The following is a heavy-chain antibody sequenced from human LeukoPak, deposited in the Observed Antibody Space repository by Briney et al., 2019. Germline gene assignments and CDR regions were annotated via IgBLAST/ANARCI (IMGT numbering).Heavy chain of an antibody. D-gene: IGHD6-19*01. CDR3: AKPGQWRYNWFDP. J-gene: IGHJ5*02. V-gene: IGHV3-23*01. CDR1: GFTFSSYA. CDR2: ISGSGGST. Sequence: QSGGSLRLSCAASGFTFSSYAMSWVRQAPGKGLEWVSAISGSGGSTYYADSVKGRFTISRDNSKNTLYLQMNSLRAEDTAIYYCAKPGQWRYNWFDPWGQGTLVTVSS.